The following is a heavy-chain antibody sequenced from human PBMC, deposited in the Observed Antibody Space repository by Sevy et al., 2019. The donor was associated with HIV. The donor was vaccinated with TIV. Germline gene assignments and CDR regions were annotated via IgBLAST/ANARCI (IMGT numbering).Heavy chain of an antibody. CDR2: IYPGDSDT. CDR3: ARSAAALYWYFDL. D-gene: IGHD6-13*01. J-gene: IGHJ2*01. CDR1: GYSFTSYW. Sequence: GESLKISCKGSGYSFTSYWIGWVRQMPGKGLEWMGIIYPGDSDTRYSPSFQGQVTISADKSISTAYRQWSSLKASDTAMYYCARSAAALYWYFDLWGRGTLVTVSS. V-gene: IGHV5-51*01.